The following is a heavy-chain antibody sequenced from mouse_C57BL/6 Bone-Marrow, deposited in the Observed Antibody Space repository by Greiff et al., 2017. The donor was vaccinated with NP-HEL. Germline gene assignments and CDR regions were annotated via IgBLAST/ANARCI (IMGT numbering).Heavy chain of an antibody. J-gene: IGHJ3*01. D-gene: IGHD1-1*02. Sequence: VQLQQPGAELVMPGASVKLSCKASGYTFTSYWMHWVKQRPGQGLEWIGEIDPSDSYTNYNQKFKGKSTLTVDKSSSTAYMQLSSLTSEDSAFYYCARERAMGVVFAYWGQGTLVTVSA. CDR1: GYTFTSYW. CDR3: ARERAMGVVFAY. V-gene: IGHV1-69*01. CDR2: IDPSDSYT.